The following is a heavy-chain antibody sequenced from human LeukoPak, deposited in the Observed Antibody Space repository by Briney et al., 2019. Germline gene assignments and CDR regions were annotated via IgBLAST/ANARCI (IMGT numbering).Heavy chain of an antibody. D-gene: IGHD3-22*01. J-gene: IGHJ4*02. Sequence: LRLSCAASGFTFSDYYWSWIRQHPGKGLEWIGYIYYSGSTYYNPSFKSRVTISVDTSKNQFSLKLSSVTAADTAVYYCARLLDSSGYYPFDYWGQGTLVTVSS. CDR1: GFTFSDYY. CDR2: IYYSGST. V-gene: IGHV4-31*02. CDR3: ARLLDSSGYYPFDY.